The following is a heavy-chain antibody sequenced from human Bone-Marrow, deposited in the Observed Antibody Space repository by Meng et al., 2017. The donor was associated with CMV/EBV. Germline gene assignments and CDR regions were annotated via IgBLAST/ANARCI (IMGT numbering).Heavy chain of an antibody. CDR3: ARQLGIRGQLPLDVYFQP. Sequence: SETLSLTCTVSGGSISSSSYYWGWIRQPPGKGLEWIGSIYYSGSTYYKPSLKSRVTISIDTSKNQFSLKLTSVTAADTAMYYCARQLGIRGQLPLDVYFQPWGQGTLVTVSS. D-gene: IGHD2-2*01. J-gene: IGHJ1*01. CDR1: GGSISSSSYY. CDR2: IYYSGST. V-gene: IGHV4-39*07.